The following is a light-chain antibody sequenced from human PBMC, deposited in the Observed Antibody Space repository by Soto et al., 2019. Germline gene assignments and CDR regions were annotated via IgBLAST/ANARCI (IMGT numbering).Light chain of an antibody. CDR2: DAS. CDR3: QHYHSYPYT. V-gene: IGKV3-11*01. CDR1: QSVTNS. Sequence: EIVLTQSPATLSLSPGERATLSCRASQSVTNSLAWYQQKPGQAPRLLVYDASNRATGIPTRFSGSGSGTDFTLTISNLEPEDFAVYYCQHYHSYPYTFGQGTKLEIK. J-gene: IGKJ2*01.